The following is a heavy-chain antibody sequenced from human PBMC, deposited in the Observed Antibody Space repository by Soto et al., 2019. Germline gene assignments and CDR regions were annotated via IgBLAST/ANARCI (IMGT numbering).Heavy chain of an antibody. CDR3: ARLRYSSSWYYFDS. V-gene: IGHV4-59*01. D-gene: IGHD6-13*01. J-gene: IGHJ4*02. CDR2: IYYSGNT. CDR1: GGSISSYY. Sequence: SETLSLTCTVSGGSISSYYWSRIRQPPGKGPEWIGYIYYSGNTNYNPSLSSRVTISIDTSKKHLSLKLSSVTAADTAVYYCARLRYSSSWYYFDSWGQGTLVTVSS.